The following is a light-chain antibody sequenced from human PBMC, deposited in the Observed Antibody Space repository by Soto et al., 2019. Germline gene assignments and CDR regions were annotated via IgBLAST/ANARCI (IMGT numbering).Light chain of an antibody. V-gene: IGKV3-20*01. Sequence: EFLLTQSPGTLSLSPGERATLTCRASQTVRNNYLAWYQQKPGQAPRLLIYDASSRDTGIPDRFSGGGSGTDCTLTISRLEPEDFSVYYCQQFSSYPLTFGGGTKVDI. J-gene: IGKJ4*01. CDR1: QTVRNNY. CDR3: QQFSSYPLT. CDR2: DAS.